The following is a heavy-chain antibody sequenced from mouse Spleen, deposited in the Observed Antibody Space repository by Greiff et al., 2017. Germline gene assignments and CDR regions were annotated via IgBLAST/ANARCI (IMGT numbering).Heavy chain of an antibody. Sequence: VQLKQSGPELVKPGASVKIPCKASGYTFTDYNMDWVKQSHGKSLEWIGDINPNNGGTIYNQKFKGKATLTVDKSSSTAYMELRSLTSEDTAVYYCARWDPHYYGYDYWGQGTTLTVSS. CDR1: GYTFTDYN. D-gene: IGHD1-2*01. J-gene: IGHJ2*01. CDR2: INPNNGGT. CDR3: ARWDPHYYGYDY. V-gene: IGHV1-18*01.